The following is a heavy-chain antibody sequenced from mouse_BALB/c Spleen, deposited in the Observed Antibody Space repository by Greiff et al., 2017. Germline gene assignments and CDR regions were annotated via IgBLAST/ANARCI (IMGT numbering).Heavy chain of an antibody. Sequence: QVHVKQSGPGLVAPSQSLSITCTVSGFSLTSYGVHWVRQPPGKGLEWLGVIWAGGSTNYNSALMSRLSISKDNSKSQVFLKMNSLQTDDTAMYYCAKHWGNYYAMDYWGQGTSVTVSS. V-gene: IGHV2-9*02. J-gene: IGHJ4*01. CDR3: AKHWGNYYAMDY. CDR1: GFSLTSYG. CDR2: IWAGGST.